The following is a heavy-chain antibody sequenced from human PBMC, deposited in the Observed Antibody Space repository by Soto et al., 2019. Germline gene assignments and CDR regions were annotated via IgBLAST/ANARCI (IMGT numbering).Heavy chain of an antibody. D-gene: IGHD3-22*01. V-gene: IGHV1-46*01. Sequence: QVQLVQSGAEVKKPGASVKVSCKASGYTFTSYYMHWVRQAPGQGLEWMGIINPSGGSTSYAQKFQGRVTMTRDTSTSTVYMELSSLRSEDTAVYYCAREDGYYYDSSGYYFVYWGQGTLVTVS. CDR1: GYTFTSYY. CDR3: AREDGYYYDSSGYYFVY. CDR2: INPSGGST. J-gene: IGHJ4*02.